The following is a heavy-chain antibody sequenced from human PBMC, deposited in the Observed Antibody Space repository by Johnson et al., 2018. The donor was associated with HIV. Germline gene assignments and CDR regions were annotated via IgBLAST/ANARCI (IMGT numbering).Heavy chain of an antibody. J-gene: IGHJ3*02. CDR3: ARDGRDLVTRGGFDI. D-gene: IGHD5-18*01. V-gene: IGHV3-30*14. CDR1: GFTFTSYA. Sequence: QVQLVESGGGLVKPGGSLKLSCAASGFTFTSYAMHWVRQAPGKGLEWVASISYDGNKKDYADSVKGRFTISRDNSKNMLYLQMNSLRPDDTAVYYCARDGRDLVTRGGFDIWGPGTVVTVSS. CDR2: ISYDGNKK.